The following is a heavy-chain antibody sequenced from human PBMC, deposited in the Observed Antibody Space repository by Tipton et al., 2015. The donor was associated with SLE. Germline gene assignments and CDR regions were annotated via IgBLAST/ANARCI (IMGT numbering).Heavy chain of an antibody. Sequence: TLSLTCTVSGGSISSSSYYWGWIRQPPGKGLEWIGSIYYSGSTYYNPSLKSRVTISVDTSKNQFSLKLSSVTAADTAVYYCARTRAGTGYFDYWDQGTLVTVSS. J-gene: IGHJ4*02. CDR2: IYYSGST. V-gene: IGHV4-39*01. CDR3: ARTRAGTGYFDY. D-gene: IGHD6-19*01. CDR1: GGSISSSSYY.